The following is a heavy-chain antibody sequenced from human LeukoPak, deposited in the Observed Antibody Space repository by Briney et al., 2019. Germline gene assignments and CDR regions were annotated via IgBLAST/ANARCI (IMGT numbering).Heavy chain of an antibody. V-gene: IGHV3-74*03. CDR3: VRDNYGVDY. CDR2: ITSDGSTT. Sequence: PGGSLRLSCAASGFTFSRYWMQWVRQAPGKGLVWVSHITSDGSTTTYADSVKGRFTTSRDNDESRLYLHVNSLRAEDTAVYYCVRDNYGVDYWGQGTLVTVSS. CDR1: GFTFSRYW. J-gene: IGHJ4*02. D-gene: IGHD3-10*01.